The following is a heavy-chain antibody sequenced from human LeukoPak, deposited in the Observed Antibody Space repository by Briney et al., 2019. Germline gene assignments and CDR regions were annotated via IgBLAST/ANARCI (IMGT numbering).Heavy chain of an antibody. Sequence: ASVKVSCKASGYTFTSYDINWVRQATGQGLEWMGWMNPNSGNTGYAQKFQGRVTMTRNTSISTAYMELSSLGSEDTAVYYCARLKYYYDSSGYWYYFDYWGQGTLVTVSS. CDR3: ARLKYYYDSSGYWYYFDY. CDR2: MNPNSGNT. CDR1: GYTFTSYD. J-gene: IGHJ4*02. D-gene: IGHD3-22*01. V-gene: IGHV1-8*01.